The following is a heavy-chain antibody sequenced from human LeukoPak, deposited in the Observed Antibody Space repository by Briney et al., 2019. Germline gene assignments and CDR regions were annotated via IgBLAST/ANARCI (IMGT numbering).Heavy chain of an antibody. D-gene: IGHD3-3*01. CDR3: ANAGYYDFWSGYYPPPGSAAFDI. CDR2: ISPGGGTT. Sequence: GGSLRLSCAVSGFTFSNEAMGWVRQLRGGGLEWVSTISPGGGTTYYAESMKGRFTISRDNSKSTLYLEMNSLRAEDTAVYYCANAGYYDFWSGYYPPPGSAAFDIWGQGTMVTVSS. J-gene: IGHJ3*02. CDR1: GFTFSNEA. V-gene: IGHV3-23*01.